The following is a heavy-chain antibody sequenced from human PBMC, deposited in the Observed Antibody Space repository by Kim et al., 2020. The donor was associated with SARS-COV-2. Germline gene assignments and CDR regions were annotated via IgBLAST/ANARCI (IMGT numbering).Heavy chain of an antibody. CDR3: AKAHPLSGGWYVVED. Sequence: GGSLRLSCGASGFTVNNFAMSWVRQAPGKGLEWVSTDPGGGGRTFYADTVNGRFTISRDNSKNTVFLQMNSVRAEDTAADYCAKAHPLSGGWYVVEDWGQGTLVTVSS. CDR1: GFTVNNFA. J-gene: IGHJ4*02. V-gene: IGHV3-23*01. D-gene: IGHD6-19*01. CDR2: DPGGGGRT.